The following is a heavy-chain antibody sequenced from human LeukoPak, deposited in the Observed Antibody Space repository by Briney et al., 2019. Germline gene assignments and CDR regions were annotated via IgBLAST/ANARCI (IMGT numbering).Heavy chain of an antibody. CDR3: ARDMYDILTGYYFEPHKPNNWFDP. Sequence: ASVKVSCKASGYTFTSYYMHWVRQAPGQGLEWMGIINPSGGSTSYAQKFQGRVTMTRDMSTSTVYMELSSLRSEDTAVYYCARDMYDILTGYYFEPHKPNNWFDPWGQGTLVTVSS. CDR2: INPSGGST. CDR1: GYTFTSYY. V-gene: IGHV1-46*01. D-gene: IGHD3-9*01. J-gene: IGHJ5*02.